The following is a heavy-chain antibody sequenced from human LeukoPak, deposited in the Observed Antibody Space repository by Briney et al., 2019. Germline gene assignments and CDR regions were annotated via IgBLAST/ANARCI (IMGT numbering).Heavy chain of an antibody. CDR1: GFTFINYP. CDR2: IDGSGAT. D-gene: IGHD6-19*01. J-gene: IGHJ4*02. V-gene: IGHV3-23*01. CDR3: AKDPTIAVGGY. Sequence: SGGSLRLSCAASGFTFINYPLSWVRQAPGKGLEWVSAIDGSGATYYADSVKGRFTISRDNSKNTLYLQMNSLRAEDTAVYYCAKDPTIAVGGYWGQGTLVTVSS.